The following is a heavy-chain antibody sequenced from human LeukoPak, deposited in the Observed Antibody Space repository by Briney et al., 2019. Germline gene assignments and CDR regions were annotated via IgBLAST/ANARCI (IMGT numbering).Heavy chain of an antibody. V-gene: IGHV3-30-3*01. CDR1: GFTFSSYA. Sequence: GSPRLSCAASGFTFSSYAMHWVRQAPGKGLEWVAVISYDGSNKYYADSVKGRFTISRDNSKNTLYLQMNSLRAEDTAVYYCARSSSGPEGDAFDIWGQGTMVTVSS. D-gene: IGHD6-19*01. CDR2: ISYDGSNK. J-gene: IGHJ3*02. CDR3: ARSSSGPEGDAFDI.